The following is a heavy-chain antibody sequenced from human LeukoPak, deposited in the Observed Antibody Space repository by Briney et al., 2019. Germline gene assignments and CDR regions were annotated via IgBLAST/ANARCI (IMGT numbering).Heavy chain of an antibody. J-gene: IGHJ4*02. CDR2: IYYSGNT. D-gene: IGHD2-21*01. V-gene: IGHV4-39*01. CDR3: ARHKAYYGSATGYYFDY. CDR1: GGSISSSSYY. Sequence: SETLSLTFTVSGGSISSSSYYWGWIRQPPGKGLEWIGSIYYSGNTYYNSSLKSRVTISVDTSKNQFSLKLSSVTAADTAVYYCARHKAYYGSATGYYFDYWGQGTLVTVSS.